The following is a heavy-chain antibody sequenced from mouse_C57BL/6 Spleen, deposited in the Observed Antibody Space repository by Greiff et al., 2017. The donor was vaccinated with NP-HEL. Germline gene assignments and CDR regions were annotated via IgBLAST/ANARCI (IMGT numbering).Heavy chain of an antibody. CDR2: INYDGSST. CDR1: GFPFSDYY. D-gene: IGHD1-1*01. V-gene: IGHV5-16*01. Sequence: VASEGGLVQPGSSMQLSCTASGFPFSDYYMALVRQVPSKGLEWVANINYDGSSTYYLDSLKSRFILSRDNAKNILYLQMSSLKSEDTATYYCARGMIYYYGSSYDWYFDVWGTGTTVTVSS. J-gene: IGHJ1*03. CDR3: ARGMIYYYGSSYDWYFDV.